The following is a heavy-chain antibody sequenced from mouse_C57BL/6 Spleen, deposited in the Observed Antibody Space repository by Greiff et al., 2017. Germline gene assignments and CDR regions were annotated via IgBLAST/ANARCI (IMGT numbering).Heavy chain of an antibody. Sequence: VKLMESGPGLVAPSQSLSITCTVSGFSLTSYAISWVRQPPGKGLEWLGVIWTGGGTNYNSALKSRLSISKDNSKSQVSLKMNSLQTDDTARYYCARRGDYSRDYYAMDYWGQGTSVTVSS. CDR2: IWTGGGT. J-gene: IGHJ4*01. CDR1: GFSLTSYA. CDR3: ARRGDYSRDYYAMDY. V-gene: IGHV2-9-1*01. D-gene: IGHD2-12*01.